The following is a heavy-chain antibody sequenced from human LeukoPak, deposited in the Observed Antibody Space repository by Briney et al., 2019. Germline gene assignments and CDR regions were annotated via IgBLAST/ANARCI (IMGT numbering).Heavy chain of an antibody. V-gene: IGHV4-4*07. Sequence: ASETLSLTCSVSGGSIRSYFWSWIRQSAGRGLEHIGRIYSTGSTNYSPSLKSRVSMSVDTSKNQFSLTLRSVTAADTAIYYCARAGYTSTWTFDYWGQGILVTVSP. CDR1: GGSIRSYF. J-gene: IGHJ4*02. CDR3: ARAGYTSTWTFDY. CDR2: IYSTGST. D-gene: IGHD6-13*01.